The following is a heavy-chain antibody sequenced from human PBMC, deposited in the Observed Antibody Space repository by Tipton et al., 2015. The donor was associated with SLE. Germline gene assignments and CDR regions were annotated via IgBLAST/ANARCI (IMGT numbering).Heavy chain of an antibody. D-gene: IGHD4/OR15-4a*01. V-gene: IGHV4-39*07. CDR3: ARIGGDYGGSPFDH. J-gene: IGHJ4*02. CDR2: IYYSGST. Sequence: TLSLTCTVSGGSISGDTYYWGWIRQPPGQGLQWIGSIYYSGSTYYTPSLESRVSISGDTSKNQFSLHLSSVTVADTAVYFCARIGGDYGGSPFDHWGQGTLVTVSS. CDR1: GGSISGDTYY.